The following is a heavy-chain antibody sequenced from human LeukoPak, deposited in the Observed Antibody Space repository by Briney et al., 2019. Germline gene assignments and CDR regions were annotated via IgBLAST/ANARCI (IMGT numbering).Heavy chain of an antibody. J-gene: IGHJ4*02. V-gene: IGHV3-30*04. D-gene: IGHD1-26*01. CDR1: GFAFSNYA. Sequence: GGSLRLSCAASGFAFSNYAMHWVRQAPGKGLEWVAVISYDGSNKYYADSVKGRFTVSRDNSKNTLYLQMNSLRAEDTAVYYCARRSSGSPPYYFDYWGQGTLVTVSS. CDR3: ARRSSGSPPYYFDY. CDR2: ISYDGSNK.